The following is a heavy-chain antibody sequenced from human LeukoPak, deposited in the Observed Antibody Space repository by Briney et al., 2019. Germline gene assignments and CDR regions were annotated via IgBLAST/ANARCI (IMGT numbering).Heavy chain of an antibody. D-gene: IGHD6-25*01. V-gene: IGHV4-61*01. Sequence: SETLSLTCTVSGGSVNSGSYYWSWIRQPPGKRLEWIGYIYYSGSTNYNPSLKSRATISVDTSKNQFSLKLSSVTAADTAVYYCAREGGSEYYYYGMDVWGQGTTVTVSS. CDR1: GGSVNSGSYY. CDR2: IYYSGST. J-gene: IGHJ6*02. CDR3: AREGGSEYYYYGMDV.